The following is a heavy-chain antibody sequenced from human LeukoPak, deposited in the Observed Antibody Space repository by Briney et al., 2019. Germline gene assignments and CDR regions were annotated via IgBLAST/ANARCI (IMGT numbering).Heavy chain of an antibody. CDR1: GGSISSYY. D-gene: IGHD2-2*01. J-gene: IGHJ5*02. CDR2: IYYSGST. V-gene: IGHV4-59*01. Sequence: SETLSLTCTVSGGSISSYYWSWIRQPPGKGLEWIGYIYYSGSTNYDPSLKSRVTISVDTSKNQFSLKLSSVTAADTAVYYCARMGEYCSSTSCFNWFDPWGQGTLVTVSS. CDR3: ARMGEYCSSTSCFNWFDP.